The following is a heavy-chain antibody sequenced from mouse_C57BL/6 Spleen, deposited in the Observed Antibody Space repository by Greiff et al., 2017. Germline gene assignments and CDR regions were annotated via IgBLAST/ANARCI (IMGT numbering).Heavy chain of an antibody. V-gene: IGHV7-3*01. D-gene: IGHD1-1*01. CDR3: ASRSSLYWYFDV. CDR2: IRNKANGYTT. CDR1: GFTFTDYY. Sequence: VQLKESGGGLVQPGGSLSLSCAASGFTFTDYYMSWVRQPPGKALEWLGFIRNKANGYTTEYSASVKGRFTISRDNSQSILYLQMNALRAEDSATYYCASRSSLYWYFDVWGTGTTVTVSS. J-gene: IGHJ1*03.